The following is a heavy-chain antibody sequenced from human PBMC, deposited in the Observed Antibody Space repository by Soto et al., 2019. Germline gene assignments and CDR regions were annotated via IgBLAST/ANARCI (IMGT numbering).Heavy chain of an antibody. CDR1: GGSISSYY. Sequence: PSEILSLTCTVSGGSISSYYWSWIRQPPGKGLEWIGYIYYSGGTNYNPSLKSRVTISVDTSKNQFSLKLSSVTAADTAVYYCARDLMGMATNYYYYYGMDVWGQGTTVTV. D-gene: IGHD2-8*01. V-gene: IGHV4-59*01. CDR2: IYYSGGT. J-gene: IGHJ6*02. CDR3: ARDLMGMATNYYYYYGMDV.